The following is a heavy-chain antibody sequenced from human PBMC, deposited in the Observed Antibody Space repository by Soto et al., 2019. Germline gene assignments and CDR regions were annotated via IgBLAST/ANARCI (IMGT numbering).Heavy chain of an antibody. D-gene: IGHD1-20*01. V-gene: IGHV4-59*01. CDR3: ARVITGTTLIHY. J-gene: IGHJ4*02. Sequence: SETLSLTCTVSDGSISPYYWAWIRQPPGKGLEWVGYIYYSGSTNYNPSLKSRVTISVDTSKNQFSLKLSSVTAADTAVYYCARVITGTTLIHYWGQGTLVTVTS. CDR2: IYYSGST. CDR1: DGSISPYY.